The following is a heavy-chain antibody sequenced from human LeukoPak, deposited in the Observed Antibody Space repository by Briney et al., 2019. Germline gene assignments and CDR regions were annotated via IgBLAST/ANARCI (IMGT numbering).Heavy chain of an antibody. D-gene: IGHD4-17*01. CDR1: GFTFSNYG. Sequence: GGSLRLSCAASGFTFSNYGMHWVRQAPGKGLAWVAVVSADGDNTYYADSVQGRFTISRDNSKNTLYVQMNSLRAEDTAVYYCARDQSAYGDYHHYFDYWGQGTLVTVSS. CDR3: ARDQSAYGDYHHYFDY. CDR2: VSADGDNT. V-gene: IGHV3-30*03. J-gene: IGHJ4*02.